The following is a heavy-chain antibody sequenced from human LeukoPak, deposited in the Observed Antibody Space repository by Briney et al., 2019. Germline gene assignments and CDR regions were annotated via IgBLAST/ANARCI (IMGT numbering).Heavy chain of an antibody. V-gene: IGHV4-30-2*01. Sequence: PSQTLSLTCTVSGGSISSGGYYWSWIRQPPGKGLEWIGYIYHSGSTYYNPSLKSRVTISVDRSKNQFSLKLSSVTAADTAVYYCARGDGSLGATDNYFDYWGQGTLVTVSS. D-gene: IGHD1-26*01. CDR2: IYHSGST. CDR1: GGSISSGGYY. CDR3: ARGDGSLGATDNYFDY. J-gene: IGHJ4*02.